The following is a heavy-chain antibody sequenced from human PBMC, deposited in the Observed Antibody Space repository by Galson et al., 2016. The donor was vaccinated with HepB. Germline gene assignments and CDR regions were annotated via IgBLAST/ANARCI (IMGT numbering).Heavy chain of an antibody. Sequence: SLRLSCAASGFNFSSYAMNWVRQAPGKGLEWVSTLSGSGGSTYYADSVKGRFTISRDNSKNTLYLQMNSLRAEDTAVYYCAKLEGQLTDDDYWGQGTLVTVSS. D-gene: IGHD1-1*01. V-gene: IGHV3-23*01. CDR2: LSGSGGST. CDR1: GFNFSSYA. CDR3: AKLEGQLTDDDY. J-gene: IGHJ4*02.